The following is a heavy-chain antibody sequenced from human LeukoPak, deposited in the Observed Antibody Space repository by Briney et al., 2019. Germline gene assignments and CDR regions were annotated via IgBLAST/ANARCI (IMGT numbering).Heavy chain of an antibody. CDR3: ARCSGWSRYDS. J-gene: IGHJ4*02. Sequence: PGGSLRLSCAASGFTFNDYYMSWIRQAPGEGLEWVSYISGRGNSIHYADSVKGRFTISRDNANDSLYLQMSSLRAEDTAIYYCARCSGWSRYDSWGQGTLVTVSS. D-gene: IGHD6-19*01. CDR2: ISGRGNSI. CDR1: GFTFNDYY. V-gene: IGHV3-11*01.